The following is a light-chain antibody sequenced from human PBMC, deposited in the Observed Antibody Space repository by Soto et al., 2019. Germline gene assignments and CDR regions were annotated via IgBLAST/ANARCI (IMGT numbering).Light chain of an antibody. Sequence: EIVLTQSPGTLSLSPGERATLSCRASQRISSRYLAWYQHKPGQAPRLLVYGVSSRATGIPDRFSGGGSGTDFTLTISRLEPEDFAVYYCQQYGSSPPWTFGQGTKVDIK. CDR2: GVS. J-gene: IGKJ1*01. CDR3: QQYGSSPPWT. V-gene: IGKV3-20*01. CDR1: QRISSRY.